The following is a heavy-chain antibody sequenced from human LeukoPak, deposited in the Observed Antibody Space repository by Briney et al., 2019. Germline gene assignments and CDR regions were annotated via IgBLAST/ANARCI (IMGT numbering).Heavy chain of an antibody. J-gene: IGHJ1*01. CDR3: AVVVLRYFDWLGPPEYFQH. Sequence: ASVKVSCKASGGTFSSYAISWVRQAPGQGLEWMGWISAYNGNTNYAQKLQGRVTMATDTSTSTAYMELRSLRSDDTAVYYCAVVVLRYFDWLGPPEYFQHWGQGTLVTVSS. CDR2: ISAYNGNT. CDR1: GGTFSSYA. V-gene: IGHV1-18*01. D-gene: IGHD3-9*01.